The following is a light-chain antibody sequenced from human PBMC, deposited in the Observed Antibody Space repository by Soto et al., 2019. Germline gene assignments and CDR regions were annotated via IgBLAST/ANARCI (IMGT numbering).Light chain of an antibody. Sequence: IVFTQSPSTLSLSPGERATLSCRASQSIRSSLAWYQQKPGQAPRLVIFDASNRANGVPARFGGSGSGTDFTLTINSIEPEDYAVYYCQQRNVCPPITFGQGTRLEIK. V-gene: IGKV3-11*01. CDR3: QQRNVCPPIT. CDR1: QSIRSS. CDR2: DAS. J-gene: IGKJ5*01.